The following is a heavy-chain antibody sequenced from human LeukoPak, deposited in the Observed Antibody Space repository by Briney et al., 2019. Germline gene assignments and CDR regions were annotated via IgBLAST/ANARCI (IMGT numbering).Heavy chain of an antibody. Sequence: PGGSLRLSCAASGFSVSTNYMTWVRQAPGKGLEWVSVIYTVGTTYYADSVKGRFTISRDSSKNTLYLQMNSLRAEDTAVYYCAGYGGSYPYYMDVWGKGTTVTISS. CDR3: AGYGGSYPYYMDV. V-gene: IGHV3-53*01. D-gene: IGHD1-26*01. CDR2: IYTVGTT. J-gene: IGHJ6*03. CDR1: GFSVSTNY.